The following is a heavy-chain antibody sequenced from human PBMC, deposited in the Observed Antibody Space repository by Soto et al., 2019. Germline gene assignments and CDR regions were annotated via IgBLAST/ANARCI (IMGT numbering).Heavy chain of an antibody. J-gene: IGHJ4*02. V-gene: IGHV3-30*04. CDR2: ISYDGSNK. D-gene: IGHD1-1*01. Sequence: GGSLRLSCAASGFTFSSYAMHWVRQAPGKGLEWVAVISYDGSNKYYADSVKGRFTISRDNSKNTLYLQMNSLRAEDTAVYYCARGQLEPPDYWGQGTLVTVSS. CDR3: ARGQLEPPDY. CDR1: GFTFSSYA.